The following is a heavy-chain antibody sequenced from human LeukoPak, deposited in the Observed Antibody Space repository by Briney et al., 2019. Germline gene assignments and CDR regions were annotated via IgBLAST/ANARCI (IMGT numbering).Heavy chain of an antibody. D-gene: IGHD3-16*02. CDR1: GFPFSRYA. J-gene: IGHJ4*02. CDR3: ARGSDFVWGSYRPYFDY. V-gene: IGHV3-30-3*01. Sequence: PGRSLRLSCAASGFPFSRYAVHWVRQAPGKGREWVANISYDGGNEYYADSVKGRFTISRDNSKNTLYLQMNSLRAEDTAVYYCARGSDFVWGSYRPYFDYWAQGTLVTVSS. CDR2: ISYDGGNE.